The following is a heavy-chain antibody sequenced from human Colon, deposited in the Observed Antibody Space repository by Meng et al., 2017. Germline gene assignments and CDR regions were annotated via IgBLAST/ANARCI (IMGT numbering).Heavy chain of an antibody. D-gene: IGHD2-2*01. CDR2: IHSSGNT. Sequence: QVQLQESGPGVLKPSQTLSLTCTMSGGSINSADYYWNWIRQSPGKGLEWLGYIHSSGNTYYTPSLKSRLTMSLDTSKNQFSLRLTSVTAADTAVYYCARNPVIPDARTFDFWGQGALVTVSS. V-gene: IGHV4-30-4*01. CDR3: ARNPVIPDARTFDF. J-gene: IGHJ4*02. CDR1: GGSINSADYY.